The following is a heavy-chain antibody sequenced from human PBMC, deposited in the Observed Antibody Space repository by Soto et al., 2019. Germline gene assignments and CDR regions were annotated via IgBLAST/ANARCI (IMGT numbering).Heavy chain of an antibody. CDR3: ARSDAARTFDY. J-gene: IGHJ4*02. CDR2: ISSSGSTV. V-gene: IGHV3-11*01. Sequence: GSLRLSCADSGFTFSDYYMSWSRQAAGKGLEWISYISSSGSTVTYADSVKGRFTISSDNAKTSLYLQMNSLRAEDTAVYYCARSDAARTFDYWGQGTLVTVSS. D-gene: IGHD2-21*02. CDR1: GFTFSDYY.